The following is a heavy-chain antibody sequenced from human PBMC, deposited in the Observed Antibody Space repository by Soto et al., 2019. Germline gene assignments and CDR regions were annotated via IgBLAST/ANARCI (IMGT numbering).Heavy chain of an antibody. CDR2: ISSSSGTI. D-gene: IGHD2-15*01. J-gene: IGHJ6*02. CDR1: GFTFSSYN. Sequence: PGGSLRLSCAASGFTFSSYNINWVRQAPGKGLEWVSYISSSSGTIYYADSVKGRFTISRDNAKNSLYLQMNSLRAEDTAVYYCAXDRGYDVHDYYYNAMDVWGLGTMVTVSS. V-gene: IGHV3-48*01. CDR3: AXDRGYDVHDYYYNAMDV.